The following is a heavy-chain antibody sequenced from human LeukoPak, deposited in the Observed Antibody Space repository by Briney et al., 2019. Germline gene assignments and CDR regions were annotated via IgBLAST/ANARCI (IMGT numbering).Heavy chain of an antibody. CDR2: IYTSGST. CDR3: ARDLKWGLPLDAFDI. V-gene: IGHV4-61*02. CDR1: GGSISSGSYY. J-gene: IGHJ3*02. Sequence: SETLSLTCTVSGGSISSGSYYWSWIRQPAGKGLEWIGRIYTSGSTNYNPSLKSRVTISVDTSKNQFSLKLSSVTAADTAVYYCARDLKWGLPLDAFDIWGQGTMVIVSS. D-gene: IGHD1-26*01.